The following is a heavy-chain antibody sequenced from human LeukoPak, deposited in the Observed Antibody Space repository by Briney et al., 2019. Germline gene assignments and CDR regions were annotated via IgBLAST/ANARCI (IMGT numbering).Heavy chain of an antibody. Sequence: GGSLRLSCVASGFTFRNYAMSWVRQAPGKGLEWVSALTDDGHTTYYADFARGRFTISRDNSKNTLYLQMNSLRAEDTAVYYCAKSLLFGVVNYFDYWGQGSLVTVSS. CDR2: LTDDGHTT. V-gene: IGHV3-23*01. D-gene: IGHD3-3*01. CDR3: AKSLLFGVVNYFDY. J-gene: IGHJ4*02. CDR1: GFTFRNYA.